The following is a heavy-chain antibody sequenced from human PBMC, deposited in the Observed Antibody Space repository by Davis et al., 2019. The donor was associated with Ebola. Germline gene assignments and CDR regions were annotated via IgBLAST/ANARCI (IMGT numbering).Heavy chain of an antibody. CDR3: ARDMAGKFDY. D-gene: IGHD6-19*01. CDR2: IHICGST. Sequence: PSETLSLTCTAQGGSMSNNYRSWIWQRAGKGLEGTGRIHICGSTNSNPSLKSRVSMSVDTSKKQFSLKLSSVTAADTAVYYCARDMAGKFDYWGQGTLVTVSA. J-gene: IGHJ4*02. CDR1: GGSMSNNY. V-gene: IGHV4-4*07.